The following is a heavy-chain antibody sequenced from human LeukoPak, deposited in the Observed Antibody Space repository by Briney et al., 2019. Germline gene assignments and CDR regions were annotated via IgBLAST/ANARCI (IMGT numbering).Heavy chain of an antibody. CDR2: IYHSGTT. J-gene: IGHJ6*03. Sequence: PSETLSLTCAVSGVAISRGGYAWNWIRQPPGKGLEWIAYIYHSGTTYYNPSLKSRATISVDTSKNQFSLKLSSVTAADTAVYYCARGSFRHETYDILTGYYVWGHYYYYMDVWGKGTTVTISS. D-gene: IGHD3-9*01. CDR1: GVAISRGGYA. CDR3: ARGSFRHETYDILTGYYVWGHYYYYMDV. V-gene: IGHV4-30-4*07.